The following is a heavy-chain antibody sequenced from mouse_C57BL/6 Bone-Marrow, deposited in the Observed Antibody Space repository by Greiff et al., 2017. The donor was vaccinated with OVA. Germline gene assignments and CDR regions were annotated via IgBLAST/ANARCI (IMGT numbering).Heavy chain of an antibody. D-gene: IGHD1-1*01. CDR2: IDPEDGDT. CDR3: TFITTVVPHVDY. Sequence: VQLQQSGAELVRPGASVKLSCTASGFNIKDYYMHWVKQRPEQGLEWIGRIDPEDGDTEYAPKFQGKATMTADTSSNTAYLQLSSLTSEDTAVYYCTFITTVVPHVDYWGQGTTRTVSS. V-gene: IGHV14-1*01. CDR1: GFNIKDYY. J-gene: IGHJ2*01.